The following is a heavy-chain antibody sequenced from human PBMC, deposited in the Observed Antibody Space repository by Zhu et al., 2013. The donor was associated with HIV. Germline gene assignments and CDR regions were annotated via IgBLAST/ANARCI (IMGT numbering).Heavy chain of an antibody. CDR3: ARVSILEIPSPRLDY. J-gene: IGHJ4*02. CDR1: GFTFSVYY. Sequence: QVQLVQSEAEMKRPGASVKVSCKASGFTFSVYYIHWVRQAPGQGPEWMGWINPGGDTNYAQRFQGRVTMTRDTSINTAYMELSRLRSDDTAVYYCARVSILEIPSPRLDYWGQGTLVTVSS. V-gene: IGHV1-2*02. CDR2: INPGGDT. D-gene: IGHD3-3*02.